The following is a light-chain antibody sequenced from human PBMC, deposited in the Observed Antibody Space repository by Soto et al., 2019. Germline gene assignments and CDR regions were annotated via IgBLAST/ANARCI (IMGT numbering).Light chain of an antibody. J-gene: IGLJ2*01. V-gene: IGLV2-14*01. CDR2: GVT. CDR1: NNDIGGYNS. CDR3: AAWDDSLNGVV. Sequence: QSALTQPASVSGSPGQSITISCTGSNNDIGGYNSVSWYQQHPDKAPKLLIFGVTNRPSGVSDRFSGSKSGNTASLTISALQAEDEADYYCAAWDDSLNGVVFGGGTKLTVL.